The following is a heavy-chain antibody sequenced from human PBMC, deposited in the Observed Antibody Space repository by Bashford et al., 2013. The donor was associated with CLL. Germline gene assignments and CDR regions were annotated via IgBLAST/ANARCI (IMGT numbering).Heavy chain of an antibody. CDR2: INHSGST. Sequence: SETLSLTCAVYGGSFSGYYWSWIRQPPGKGLEWIGEINHSGSTNYNPSLKSRVTISVDTSKNQFSLKLSSVTAADTAVYYCARGPMIVVVINPGEPYYYYYYGMDVWGPRDTVTVSS. J-gene: IGHJ6*01. V-gene: IGHV4-34*01. CDR1: GGSFSGYY. CDR3: ARGPMIVVVINPGEPYYYYYYGMDV. D-gene: IGHD3-22*01.